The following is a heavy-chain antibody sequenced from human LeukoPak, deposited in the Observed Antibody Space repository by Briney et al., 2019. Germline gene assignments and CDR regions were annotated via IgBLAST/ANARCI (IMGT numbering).Heavy chain of an antibody. Sequence: GASVKVSCKASRYPFTSYAMHWGRQAPGQRLEWMGWIHVGNGNTEYSQKFQGRVTMTRDTPATTTYMELSSQRSEDTAVYYCARVDGSGPNAPNDCWGQGSLVTVSS. J-gene: IGHJ4*02. CDR2: IHVGNGNT. CDR3: ARVDGSGPNAPNDC. V-gene: IGHV1-3*01. CDR1: RYPFTSYA. D-gene: IGHD3-10*01.